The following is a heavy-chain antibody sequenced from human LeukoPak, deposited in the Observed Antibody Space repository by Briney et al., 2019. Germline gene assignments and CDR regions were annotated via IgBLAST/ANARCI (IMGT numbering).Heavy chain of an antibody. CDR1: GFTFRNYW. D-gene: IGHD4-17*01. V-gene: IGHV3-7*01. CDR2: IKQDGSEK. Sequence: GGSLRLSCAASGFTFRNYWLSWVRQAPGKGLEWVANIKQDGSEKYYVDSLKGRFTISRDNAKDSLYLQVSSLRAEDTAVYYCARIDYGDYANDYWGQETLVTVS. CDR3: ARIDYGDYANDY. J-gene: IGHJ4*02.